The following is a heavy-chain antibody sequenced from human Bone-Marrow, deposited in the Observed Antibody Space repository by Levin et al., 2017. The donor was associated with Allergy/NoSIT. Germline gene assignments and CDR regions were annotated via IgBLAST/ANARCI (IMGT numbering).Heavy chain of an antibody. Sequence: SETLSLTCTVSGGSISSYYWSWIRQPPGKGLEWIGYIYYSGSTNYNPSLKSRVTISVDTSKNQFSLKLSSVTAADTAVYYCARHGYSSGWYDGAGRYFDRWGRGTLVTVSS. CDR3: ARHGYSSGWYDGAGRYFDR. D-gene: IGHD6-19*01. CDR1: GGSISSYY. V-gene: IGHV4-59*08. J-gene: IGHJ2*01. CDR2: IYYSGST.